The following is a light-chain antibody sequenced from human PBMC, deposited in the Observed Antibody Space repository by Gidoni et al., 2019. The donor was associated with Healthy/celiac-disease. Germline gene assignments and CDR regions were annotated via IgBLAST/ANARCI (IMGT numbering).Light chain of an antibody. V-gene: IGKV3-15*01. CDR1: QSVSSN. CDR3: QQYNNWPPYT. CDR2: GAS. J-gene: IGKJ2*01. Sequence: EIVMTQSPATLSVSPGERATLSCRGSQSVSSNLAWYQQKPGQAPRLLIYGASTRATGIPARFSGSGSGTEFTLTISSLQSEDFAVYYCQQYNNWPPYTFGQXTKLEIK.